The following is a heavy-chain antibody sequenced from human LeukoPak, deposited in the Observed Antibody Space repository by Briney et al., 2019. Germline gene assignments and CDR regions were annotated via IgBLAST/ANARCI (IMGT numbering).Heavy chain of an antibody. Sequence: SETLSLTCTVSGGSISSNSHYWAWIRQPPGKGLEWIGSIYYSGSTFYSPSLKSRVTISVDTSKNQFSLILTSVTASDTAVYYCAREEASVGDYWGQGILVTVSS. D-gene: IGHD2-21*01. CDR1: GGSISSNSHY. J-gene: IGHJ4*02. CDR2: IYYSGST. CDR3: AREEASVGDY. V-gene: IGHV4-39*01.